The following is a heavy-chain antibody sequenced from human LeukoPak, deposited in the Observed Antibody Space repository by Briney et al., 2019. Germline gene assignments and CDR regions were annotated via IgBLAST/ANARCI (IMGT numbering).Heavy chain of an antibody. J-gene: IGHJ4*02. CDR3: ARFPGIAAAGDY. CDR2: INHSGST. D-gene: IGHD6-13*01. Sequence: SETLSLTCAVYGGSFSGHYWSWIRQPPGKGLEWIGEINHSGSTNYNPSLKSRVTISVDTSKNQFSLKLSSVTAADTAVYYCARFPGIAAAGDYWGQGTLVTVSS. CDR1: GGSFSGHY. V-gene: IGHV4-34*01.